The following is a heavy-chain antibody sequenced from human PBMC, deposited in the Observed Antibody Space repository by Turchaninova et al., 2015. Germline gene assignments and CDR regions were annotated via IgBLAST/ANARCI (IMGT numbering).Heavy chain of an antibody. CDR1: FTFSNYW. J-gene: IGHJ3*02. D-gene: IGHD7-27*01. Sequence: EVQLVESGGGLFQPGFTFSNYWMTWVRQAPGKGLEGVANIKKDGIEKYYVDSVKGRFTISRDNAKNSLYLQMNSLRAEDTAVYYCARGPLTVSSWAAFDIWGQGTMVTVSS. CDR2: IKKDGIEK. V-gene: IGHV3-7*01. CDR3: ARGPLTVSSWAAFDI.